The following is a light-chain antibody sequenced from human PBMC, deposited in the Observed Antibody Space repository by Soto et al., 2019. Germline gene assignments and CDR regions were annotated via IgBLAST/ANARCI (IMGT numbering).Light chain of an antibody. J-gene: IGLJ1*01. CDR3: SSYTSSSTYV. CDR1: SSDVGSYNR. CDR2: EVS. V-gene: IGLV2-18*02. Sequence: SALTQPPSVSGSPGQSVTISCTGTSSDVGSYNRVSWYQQPPGTAPKLMIYEVSNRPSGVPDRFSGPKSGNTASLTISGLQAEDEADYYCSSYTSSSTYVFGSGTKVTVL.